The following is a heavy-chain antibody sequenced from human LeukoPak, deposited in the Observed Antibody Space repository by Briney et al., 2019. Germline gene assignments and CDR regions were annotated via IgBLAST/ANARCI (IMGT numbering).Heavy chain of an antibody. CDR3: ARRVLRYFDWLSAEYYFDY. J-gene: IGHJ4*02. D-gene: IGHD3-9*01. CDR1: GGSIISYY. CDR2: IYYSGST. V-gene: IGHV4-59*12. Sequence: PSETLSLTCTVSGGSIISYYWSWIRQPPGKGLEWIGYIYYSGSTNYNPSLKSRVTISVDTSKNQFSLKLSSVTAADTAVYYCARRVLRYFDWLSAEYYFDYWGQGTLVTVSS.